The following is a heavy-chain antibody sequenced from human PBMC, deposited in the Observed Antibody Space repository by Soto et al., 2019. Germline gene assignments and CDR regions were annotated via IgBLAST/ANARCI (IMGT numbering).Heavy chain of an antibody. CDR3: ARDRSWLTRPDAFDI. J-gene: IGHJ3*02. V-gene: IGHV4-59*01. CDR2: IYYRGST. D-gene: IGHD1-26*01. Sequence: QVQLQESGPGLVKPSETLSLTCTVSXXXXXXXXXXXXXXXXXXXXXWIGYIYYRGSTNYNPSLKXLVTISVDTSKNQFSLKLSSVSAADTAXYYCARDRSWLTRPDAFDIWGQGTMVTVSS. CDR1: XXXXXXXX.